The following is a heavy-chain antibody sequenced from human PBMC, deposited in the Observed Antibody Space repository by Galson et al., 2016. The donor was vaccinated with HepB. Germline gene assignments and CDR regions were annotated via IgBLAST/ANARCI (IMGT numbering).Heavy chain of an antibody. Sequence: SLRLSCAASGLMFSNHGMHWVRRSPGEGLEWVAGISSDGNSKYYGDSVKGRFTISRDNSRNTVYLLMNRLRAEDTAVYFCAKDGDTLEVTSAIPLDYWGQGATVIVSS. V-gene: IGHV3-30*18. CDR3: AKDGDTLEVTSAIPLDY. CDR2: ISSDGNSK. J-gene: IGHJ4*02. CDR1: GLMFSNHG. D-gene: IGHD2-21*02.